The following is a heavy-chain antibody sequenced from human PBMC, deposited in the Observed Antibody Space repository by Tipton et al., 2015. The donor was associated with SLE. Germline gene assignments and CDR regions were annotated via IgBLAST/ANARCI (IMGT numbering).Heavy chain of an antibody. CDR3: ARLNDFSGGFYTGVPFYAMDV. D-gene: IGHD3-3*01. V-gene: IGHV4-61*05. Sequence: TLSLTCSVSGGSISSSTFYWGWIRQPPGKGLEWIGEIFHSGATKYNPSLKSRVTISVDKSKYQFSLKLSSVTAADTAVYYCARLNDFSGGFYTGVPFYAMDVWGQGTTVTVSS. CDR2: IFHSGAT. CDR1: GGSISSSTFY. J-gene: IGHJ6*02.